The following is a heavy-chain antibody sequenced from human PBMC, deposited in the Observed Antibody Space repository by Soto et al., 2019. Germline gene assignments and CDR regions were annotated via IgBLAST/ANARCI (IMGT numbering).Heavy chain of an antibody. CDR3: AKDGDDNRPPDSFDY. V-gene: IGHV3-23*01. CDR2: ITGSGDRT. Sequence: GGSLRLSCTASGFTFSIHARTWVRQTPEKGLEWVSTITGSGDRTYHADSVKGRFTISRDNSKNTLYLQMDSLRAEDTAVYYCAKDGDDNRPPDSFDYWGQGALVTVSS. D-gene: IGHD3-22*01. CDR1: GFTFSIHA. J-gene: IGHJ4*02.